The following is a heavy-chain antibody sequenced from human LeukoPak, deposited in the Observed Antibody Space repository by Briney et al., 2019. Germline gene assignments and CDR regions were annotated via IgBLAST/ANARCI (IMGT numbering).Heavy chain of an antibody. CDR3: ARDKVPGYS. D-gene: IGHD3-16*02. J-gene: IGHJ1*01. Sequence: SETLSLTCTLSGGSIRSYYWSWIRQPPGKGLEWIGYIYYSGSTNYNPSLKSRVTISVDTSKNQVSLKLSSVTAADTAVYYCARDKVPGYSWGQGTLVTVSS. CDR2: IYYSGST. CDR1: GGSIRSYY. V-gene: IGHV4-59*01.